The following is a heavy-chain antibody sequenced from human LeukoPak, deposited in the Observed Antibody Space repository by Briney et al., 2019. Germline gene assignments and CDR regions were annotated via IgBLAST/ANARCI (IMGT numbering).Heavy chain of an antibody. V-gene: IGHV4-34*01. Sequence: ASETLSLTCAVYGESFSDYFCNWIRQPPGKGLEWIGEINHSESTNYNPSLKSRVSISVDTSKNQFSLKLSSVTAADTAIYYCARGACGGDCYSADYFDPLGLGTLVTVSS. D-gene: IGHD2-21*02. CDR3: ARGACGGDCYSADYFDP. CDR1: GESFSDYF. CDR2: INHSEST. J-gene: IGHJ4*02.